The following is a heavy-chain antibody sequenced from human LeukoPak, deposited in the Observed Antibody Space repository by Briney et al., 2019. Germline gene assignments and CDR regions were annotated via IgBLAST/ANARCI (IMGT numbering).Heavy chain of an antibody. CDR1: GGSISSSSYY. V-gene: IGHV4-30-4*08. Sequence: PSETLSLTCTVSGGSISSSSYYWGWIRQPPGKGLEWIGYIYYSGNTYYNPSLKSRLTISVDTSKNQLSLKLSSVTAADTAVYYCARGDYYDSRHFDCWGQGTLVTVSS. CDR3: ARGDYYDSRHFDC. J-gene: IGHJ4*02. D-gene: IGHD3-22*01. CDR2: IYYSGNT.